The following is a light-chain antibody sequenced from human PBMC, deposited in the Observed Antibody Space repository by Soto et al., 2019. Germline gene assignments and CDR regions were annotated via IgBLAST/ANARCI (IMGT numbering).Light chain of an antibody. CDR1: QSVSTN. CDR3: QQYDIWPPT. CDR2: GAS. J-gene: IGKJ1*01. V-gene: IGKV3-15*01. Sequence: EIVMAHAPAILSVSPGARATLSCMASQSVSTNLAWFQQKPGQTPRLLFNGASTRATGIPARFTGSGSGTEFMLTISSLQSEDFAVYYCQQYDIWPPTFGQGTKVDIK.